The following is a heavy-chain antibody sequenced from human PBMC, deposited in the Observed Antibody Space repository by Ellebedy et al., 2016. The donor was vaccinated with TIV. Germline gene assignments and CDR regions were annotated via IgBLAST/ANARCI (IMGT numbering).Heavy chain of an antibody. J-gene: IGHJ3*01. D-gene: IGHD3-10*01. CDR1: GFTFSSYA. V-gene: IGHV3-23*01. CDR3: AKGALWFGEIDAFDV. Sequence: GESLKISXAASGFTFSSYAMSWVRQAPGKGLEWLSTISDSTYTTYYADSVGGRFTISRDNSKNTLYLHMSSLRVEDTAVYYCAKGALWFGEIDAFDVWGQGTMVTVSS. CDR2: ISDSTYTT.